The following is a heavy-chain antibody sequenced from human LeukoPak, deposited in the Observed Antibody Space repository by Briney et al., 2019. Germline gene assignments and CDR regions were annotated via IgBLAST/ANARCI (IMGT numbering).Heavy chain of an antibody. J-gene: IGHJ4*02. CDR3: TTDLRSSRYYYGSGSPYPPPDY. Sequence: PGGSLRLSCAASGFTFSNAWMSWVRQAPGKGLEWVGRIKSKTDGGTTDYAAPVKGRFTISRDDSKNTLYLQMNSLKTEDTAVYYCTTDLRSSRYYYGSGSPYPPPDYWGQGTLVTVSS. CDR1: GFTFSNAW. D-gene: IGHD3-10*01. V-gene: IGHV3-15*01. CDR2: IKSKTDGGTT.